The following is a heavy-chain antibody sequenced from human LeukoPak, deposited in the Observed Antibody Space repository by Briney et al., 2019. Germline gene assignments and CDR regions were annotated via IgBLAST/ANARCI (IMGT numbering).Heavy chain of an antibody. CDR1: GFTFSSYW. D-gene: IGHD2-2*02. J-gene: IGHJ6*02. CDR3: ARDTAAIGYYYYAMDI. V-gene: IGHV3-74*01. Sequence: GGSLRLSCAASGFTFSSYWMHWVRQAPGKGLVWVSSINSDGSSTNYADSVKGRFTISRDNAKNTLCLQMNSLRAEDTAVYYCARDTAAIGYYYYAMDIWGQGTTVTVSS. CDR2: INSDGSST.